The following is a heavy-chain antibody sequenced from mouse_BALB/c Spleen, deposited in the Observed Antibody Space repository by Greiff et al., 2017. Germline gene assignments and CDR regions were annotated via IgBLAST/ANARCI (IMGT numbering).Heavy chain of an antibody. CDR3: RGHYYAMDY. Sequence: VQLKESGAELVRSGASVKLSCTASGFNIKDYYMHWVKQRPEQGLEWIGWIDPENGDTEYAPKFQGKATMTADTSSNTAYLQLSSLTSEDTAVYYCRGHYYAMDYWGQGTSVTVSS. V-gene: IGHV14-4*02. J-gene: IGHJ4*01. CDR2: IDPENGDT. CDR1: GFNIKDYY.